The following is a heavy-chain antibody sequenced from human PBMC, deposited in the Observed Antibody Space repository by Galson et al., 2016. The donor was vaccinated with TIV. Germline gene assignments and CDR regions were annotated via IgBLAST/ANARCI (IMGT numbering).Heavy chain of an antibody. J-gene: IGHJ4*02. CDR3: ASGQYIEN. CDR2: IYPDDSNT. CDR1: GFSFTSYW. V-gene: IGHV5-51*03. Sequence: QSGAEVKKPGESLKISCKCSGFSFTSYWIAWVRQMPGKGLEWMGLIYPDDSNTTYSPSFQGQVTISADKSISTAYLQWSNLKTSDTAIYYCASGQYIENWGQGTLVTVSS.